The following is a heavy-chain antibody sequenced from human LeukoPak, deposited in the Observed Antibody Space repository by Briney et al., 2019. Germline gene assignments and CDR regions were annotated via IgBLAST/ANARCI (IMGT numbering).Heavy chain of an antibody. CDR2: MNPNSGNT. V-gene: IGHV1-8*01. CDR1: GYTFTSYD. CDR3: ARGGRYYDILTGYQNYYYGMDV. D-gene: IGHD3-9*01. J-gene: IGHJ6*02. Sequence: EASVKVSCKASGYTFTSYDINWVRQATGQGLEWMGWMNPNSGNTGYAQKFQGRVTMTRNTSISTAYMELSSLGSEDTAVYYCARGGRYYDILTGYQNYYYGMDVWGQGTTVTVSS.